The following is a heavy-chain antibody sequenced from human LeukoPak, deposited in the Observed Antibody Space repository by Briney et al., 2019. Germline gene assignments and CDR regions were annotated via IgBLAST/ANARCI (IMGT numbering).Heavy chain of an antibody. V-gene: IGHV3-74*01. Sequence: PEGSLRLSCAGSGFTFGSYWMYWVRQGPEKGLECISRVNNDGTGTIYADSVKGRFTISRDNAKNMVFLQLNSLRTEDTAVYYCARGGAFHAFDIWGQGTMVTVSS. CDR2: VNNDGTGT. CDR3: ARGGAFHAFDI. CDR1: GFTFGSYW. J-gene: IGHJ3*02.